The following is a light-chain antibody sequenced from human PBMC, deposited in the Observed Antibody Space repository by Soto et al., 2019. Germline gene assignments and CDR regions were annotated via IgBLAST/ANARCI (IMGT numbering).Light chain of an antibody. Sequence: EIVMTQSPATLSVSPGERVTLSCMAGQSVSSNLAWYQQKPGQTPRLLIYGASTRATGIPARFSGSGSGTEFTLTISSLQSEDFAVYYCQQYSNWLLTFGGGAKVEIK. V-gene: IGKV3-15*01. J-gene: IGKJ4*01. CDR1: QSVSSN. CDR3: QQYSNWLLT. CDR2: GAS.